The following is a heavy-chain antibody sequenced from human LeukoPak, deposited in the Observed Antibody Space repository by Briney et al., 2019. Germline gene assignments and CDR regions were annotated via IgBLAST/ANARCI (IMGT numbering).Heavy chain of an antibody. Sequence: GGSLRLSCAASGFIFSSYSMNWVRQAPGKGLELIPYMNTIGTTIYYADSVKGRFTISRDNAKTSLYLQMNSLRAEDTAVYYCARDHAWAHDYWGQGTLVTVSS. V-gene: IGHV3-48*01. D-gene: IGHD7-27*01. CDR1: GFIFSSYS. CDR2: MNTIGTTI. CDR3: ARDHAWAHDY. J-gene: IGHJ4*02.